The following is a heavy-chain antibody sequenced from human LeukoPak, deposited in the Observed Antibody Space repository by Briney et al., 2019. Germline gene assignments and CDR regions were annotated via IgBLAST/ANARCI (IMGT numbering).Heavy chain of an antibody. V-gene: IGHV1-69*05. CDR1: GGTFSSYA. J-gene: IGHJ3*02. Sequence: ASVKVSCKASGGTFSSYAISWVRQAPGQGLEWMGGIIPIFGTANYAQKFQGRVTITTDESSSTAYMELSSLRSEDTAVYYCARDRGTTFDAFDIWGQGTMVTVSS. D-gene: IGHD1-14*01. CDR3: ARDRGTTFDAFDI. CDR2: IIPIFGTA.